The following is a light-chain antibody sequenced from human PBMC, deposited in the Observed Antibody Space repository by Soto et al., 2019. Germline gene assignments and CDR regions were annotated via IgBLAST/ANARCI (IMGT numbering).Light chain of an antibody. J-gene: IGKJ3*01. Sequence: IVLTQSPGNLSLSPGERATLSCRASQSVSSSYLAWYQQRPGQAPRLLIFGASYGATGIPDRFSGSGSGTDFTLTISRLEPEDFAVYYCQHYSSSPPEFTFGPGTKVDSK. CDR2: GAS. CDR3: QHYSSSPPEFT. CDR1: QSVSSSY. V-gene: IGKV3-20*01.